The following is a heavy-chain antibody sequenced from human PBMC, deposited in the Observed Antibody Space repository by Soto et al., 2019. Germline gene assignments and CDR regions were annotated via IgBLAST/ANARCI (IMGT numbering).Heavy chain of an antibody. D-gene: IGHD2-15*01. Sequence: VGSKASGCTFTAYGMRRVLQANEQGLEWMGWISTYRGNTNYAQNLQGRVSMTTDTSTSTAYMELRSLRSDDTAVYYCARDQLVVAAPHYYYMDVWGKGTTVTVSS. CDR2: ISTYRGNT. J-gene: IGHJ6*03. V-gene: IGHV1-18*04. CDR3: ARDQLVVAAPHYYYMDV. CDR1: GCTFTAYG.